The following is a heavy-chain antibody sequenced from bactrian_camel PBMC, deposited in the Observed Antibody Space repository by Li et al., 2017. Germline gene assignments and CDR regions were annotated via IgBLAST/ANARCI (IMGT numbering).Heavy chain of an antibody. D-gene: IGHD1*01. V-gene: IGHV3S53*01. Sequence: VQLVESGGGSVQAGGSLMLSCELTGVVAHTHCMGWFRQAPGKEREGIAAIGNNGGTRYHDGVKGRFTISHDANKGTLALKMDNLKPEDTSIYYCATARGFRDPPRTRDFKSWGQGTQVTVS. CDR3: ATARGFRDPPRTRDFKS. CDR1: GVVAHTHC. CDR2: IGNNGGT. J-gene: IGHJ6*01.